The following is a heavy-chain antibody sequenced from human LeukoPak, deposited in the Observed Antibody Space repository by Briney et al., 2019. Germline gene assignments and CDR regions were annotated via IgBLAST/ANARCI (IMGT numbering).Heavy chain of an antibody. CDR3: ARHLGATVNTLYYFDY. Sequence: GESLKISCKGSRYNFTNYWIGWVRQMPGKGLEWMGIIYLGDSDTRYSPSFQGQVPISADKSISTAYLQWSSLKASDTAMYCARHLGATVNTLYYFDYWGQGTLVTVSS. CDR1: RYNFTNYW. V-gene: IGHV5-51*01. CDR2: IYLGDSDT. D-gene: IGHD4-17*01. J-gene: IGHJ4*02.